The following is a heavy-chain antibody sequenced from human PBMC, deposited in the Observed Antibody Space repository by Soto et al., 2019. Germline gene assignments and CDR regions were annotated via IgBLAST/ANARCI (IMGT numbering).Heavy chain of an antibody. Sequence: GGSLRLSCAASGFTVSSNYMSWVRQAPGKGLGWVSVIYSGGSTYYADSVKGRFTISRDNSKNTLYLQMNSLRAEDTAVYYCARGAAGYCSSTSCPDGYFDYWGQGTLVTVSS. J-gene: IGHJ4*02. D-gene: IGHD2-2*01. V-gene: IGHV3-53*01. CDR1: GFTVSSNY. CDR2: IYSGGST. CDR3: ARGAAGYCSSTSCPDGYFDY.